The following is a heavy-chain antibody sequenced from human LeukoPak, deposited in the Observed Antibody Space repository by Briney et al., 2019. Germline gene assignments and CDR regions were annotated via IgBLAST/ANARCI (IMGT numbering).Heavy chain of an antibody. CDR1: GFTFSSYA. CDR3: ARPALDFTYYFDY. Sequence: GVSLRLSCAASGFTFSSYAMHWVRQAPGKGLEWVAVISYDGSNKYYADSVKGRFTISRDNSKNTLYLQMNSLRAEDTAVYYCARPALDFTYYFDYWGQGTLVTVSS. J-gene: IGHJ4*02. CDR2: ISYDGSNK. V-gene: IGHV3-30-3*01. D-gene: IGHD3/OR15-3a*01.